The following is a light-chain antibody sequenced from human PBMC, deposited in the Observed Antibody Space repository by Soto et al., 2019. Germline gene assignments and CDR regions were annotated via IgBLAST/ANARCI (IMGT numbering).Light chain of an antibody. V-gene: IGKV1-16*01. Sequence: EIQMTQSPSSLSASVGARVTITCRASQGISKYLAWFQQKLGKAPKSLIWATSTLQSGAPSRFSGSASGTDFTLTISSLPPEDFATDYCQQYNSYPRTCGQGTKVEMK. CDR2: ATS. CDR3: QQYNSYPRT. J-gene: IGKJ2*01. CDR1: QGISKY.